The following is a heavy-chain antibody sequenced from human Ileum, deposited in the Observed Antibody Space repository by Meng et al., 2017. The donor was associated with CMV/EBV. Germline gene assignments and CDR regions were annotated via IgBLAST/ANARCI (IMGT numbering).Heavy chain of an antibody. J-gene: IGHJ4*02. V-gene: IGHV1-3*04. CDR1: GYTFTSYG. CDR3: ARAMHNPGNWVD. Sequence: QVQLVQSGAEVKKPGASLQVHCKASGYTFTSYGMHWVRQAPGQRLEWMGWINTDNGDTGYSQKFQCRVTITGDKTANTVYLVMSILSSDDTTVYYCARAMHNPGNWVDWGQGTLVTVSS. CDR2: INTDNGDT. D-gene: IGHD3-10*01.